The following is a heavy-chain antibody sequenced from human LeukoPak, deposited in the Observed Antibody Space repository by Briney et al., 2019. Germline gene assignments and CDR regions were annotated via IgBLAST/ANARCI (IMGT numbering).Heavy chain of an antibody. CDR2: VDPEDGET. Sequence: ASVKVSCKASGYTFTDYYMHWVQQAPGKGLEWMGRVDPEDGETIYAEKFQGRVTITADTSTDTAYMELSSLRSEDTAVYYCATGSIAALPVDYWGQGTLVTVSS. J-gene: IGHJ4*02. CDR3: ATGSIAALPVDY. V-gene: IGHV1-69-2*01. D-gene: IGHD6-6*01. CDR1: GYTFTDYY.